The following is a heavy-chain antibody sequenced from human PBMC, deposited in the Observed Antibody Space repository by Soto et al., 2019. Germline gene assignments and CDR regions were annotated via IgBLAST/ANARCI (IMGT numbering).Heavy chain of an antibody. V-gene: IGHV4-34*01. CDR1: GGSFTGYY. J-gene: IGHJ6*02. CDR3: ARRGVVVPDVKRSYFYLAMDV. CDR2: INQSGNT. D-gene: IGHD2-2*01. Sequence: SETLSLTCGVSGGSFTGYYWSWIRQPPGGGLEWIGEINQSGNTDYNRSLRSRATISVDTSKSHFSLNLTSVTAADTAVYYCARRGVVVPDVKRSYFYLAMDVWGQGTTVTVSS.